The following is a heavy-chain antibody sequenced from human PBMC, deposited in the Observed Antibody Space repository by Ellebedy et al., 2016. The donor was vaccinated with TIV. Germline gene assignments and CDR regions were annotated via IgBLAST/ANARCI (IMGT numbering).Heavy chain of an antibody. CDR3: ARDLGGGMIY. CDR2: IKQDGSEK. CDR1: GFTFSNYG. Sequence: GESLKISXEASGFTFSNYGMSWVRQAPGKGLEWVANIKQDGSEKNYVDSVKGRVTISRDNAKNSLYLQMNSLRAEDTAVYYCARDLGGGMIYWGQGTLVTVAS. D-gene: IGHD1-26*01. V-gene: IGHV3-7*01. J-gene: IGHJ4*02.